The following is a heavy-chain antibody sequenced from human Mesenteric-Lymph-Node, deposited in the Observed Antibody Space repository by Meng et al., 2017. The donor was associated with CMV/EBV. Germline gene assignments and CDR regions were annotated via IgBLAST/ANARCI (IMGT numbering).Heavy chain of an antibody. Sequence: GESLKISCAASGFTFSSYAMSWVRQAPGTGLEWVSAMSGSGGSTYYADPVKGRFTISRDNSKNTLYLQMNSLRDEDTAVYYGAKERNRGYGSSTSCYTHFDYWGQGTLVTVSS. J-gene: IGHJ4*02. V-gene: IGHV3-23*01. CDR2: MSGSGGST. CDR1: GFTFSSYA. D-gene: IGHD2-2*02. CDR3: AKERNRGYGSSTSCYTHFDY.